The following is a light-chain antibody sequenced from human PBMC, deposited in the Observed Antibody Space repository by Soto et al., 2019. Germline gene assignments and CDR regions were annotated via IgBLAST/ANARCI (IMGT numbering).Light chain of an antibody. CDR3: QQHNSFSIT. CDR1: ESISSW. J-gene: IGKJ5*01. V-gene: IGKV1-5*03. CDR2: KAS. Sequence: DIQMTQSPSTLSASVGDRVTITCRASESISSWLAWYQQKPGKAPKILSYKASSLESGVPSRFRGSGSGTEFTLTINSLQADDFETYYCQQHNSFSITFGQGTRLEIK.